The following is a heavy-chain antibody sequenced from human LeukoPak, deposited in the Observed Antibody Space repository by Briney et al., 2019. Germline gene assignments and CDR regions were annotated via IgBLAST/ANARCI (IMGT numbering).Heavy chain of an antibody. Sequence: GGSLRLSCSASGFTFRTYAMAWVRQVPGKGLEWVSVIYSGGSTYYADSVKGRFTIPRDNSKNTLYLQMNSLRAEDTAVYYCARDGYYYGSGSMAFDIWGQGTMVTVSS. V-gene: IGHV3-66*01. D-gene: IGHD3-10*01. CDR2: IYSGGST. J-gene: IGHJ3*02. CDR1: GFTFRTYA. CDR3: ARDGYYYGSGSMAFDI.